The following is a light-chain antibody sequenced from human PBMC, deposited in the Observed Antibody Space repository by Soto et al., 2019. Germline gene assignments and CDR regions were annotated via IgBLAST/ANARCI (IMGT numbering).Light chain of an antibody. V-gene: IGKV3-11*01. Sequence: EIVLTQSPATLSLSPGERATLSCRASQSVSSYLAWYQQKPGQAPRLLIHDASNRATGIPARFSGSGSGTDFTLTISSLEPEDFAVYYCQQRVNWPLTFGGGTNVEIK. J-gene: IGKJ4*01. CDR3: QQRVNWPLT. CDR1: QSVSSY. CDR2: DAS.